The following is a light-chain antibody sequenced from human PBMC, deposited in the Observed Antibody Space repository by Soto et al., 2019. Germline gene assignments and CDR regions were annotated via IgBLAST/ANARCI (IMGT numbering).Light chain of an antibody. CDR1: SSDVGGYNE. J-gene: IGLJ2*01. Sequence: QSALTQPASVSVSPGQSTTISCTGTSSDVGGYNEVSWYQQRPGKAPKLMIYDVTNRPSGVSNRFSGSKSGNTASRTISGLQAEDEAYYYCSSHAAGSTLIFGGGTKVTVL. CDR2: DVT. CDR3: SSHAAGSTLI. V-gene: IGLV2-14*03.